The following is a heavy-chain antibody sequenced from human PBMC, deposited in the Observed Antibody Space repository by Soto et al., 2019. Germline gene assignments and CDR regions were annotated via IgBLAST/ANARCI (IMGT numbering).Heavy chain of an antibody. J-gene: IGHJ4*02. D-gene: IGHD2-15*01. CDR1: GFSLSTSGVG. V-gene: IGHV2-5*02. CDR3: AHRPSYCSGGSCYSGFDY. Sequence: QITLKESGPTLVKPTQTLTLTCTFSGFSLSTSGVGVGWIRQPPGKALEWLALIYWDDDKRYSPSLRSRLTITKDTSKNQVVLTMTNMDPVDTATYYCAHRPSYCSGGSCYSGFDYWGQGTLVTVSS. CDR2: IYWDDDK.